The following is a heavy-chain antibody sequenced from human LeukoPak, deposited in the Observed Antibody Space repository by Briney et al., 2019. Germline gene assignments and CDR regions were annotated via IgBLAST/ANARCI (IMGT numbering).Heavy chain of an antibody. J-gene: IGHJ5*02. CDR1: GFPFSSHW. Sequence: GGSLRLSCAASGFPFSSHWLSWFRQSPGKGLEWVAHINQDGSEKYYVDSVKGRFTISRDNARNSQYLQMNSLRAEDTAVYYCARDRGGIDPWGQGTLVTVSS. V-gene: IGHV3-7*01. D-gene: IGHD3-10*01. CDR3: ARDRGGIDP. CDR2: INQDGSEK.